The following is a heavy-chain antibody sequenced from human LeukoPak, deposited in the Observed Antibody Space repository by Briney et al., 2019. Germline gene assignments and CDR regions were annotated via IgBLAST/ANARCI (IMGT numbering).Heavy chain of an antibody. D-gene: IGHD6-19*01. CDR1: GGSLTRSNW. J-gene: IGHJ4*02. CDR3: ARHNVGGWYYYFFEY. Sequence: PSETLSLTCAVSGGSLTRSNWWGWVRQPPGKGLEWIGAINHSGSTNYNPTLKSRVTISVDTSQNKFSLKLSSVTAADTAVYYCARHNVGGWYYYFFEYWGQGTLVTV. CDR2: INHSGST. V-gene: IGHV4-4*02.